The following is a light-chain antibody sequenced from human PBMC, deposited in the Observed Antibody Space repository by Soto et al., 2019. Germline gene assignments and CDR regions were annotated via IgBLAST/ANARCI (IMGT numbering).Light chain of an antibody. CDR2: DAS. Sequence: DIQMTQSPSTLSASAGDRVTLSCRASQSVNNELAWYQQKAGKAPKLLIYDASSLESGVPSSFSGSRSGTEFTLTISNLQPDDFATYYCQQYYSYPWTFGQGTKVEIK. V-gene: IGKV1-5*01. J-gene: IGKJ1*01. CDR1: QSVNNE. CDR3: QQYYSYPWT.